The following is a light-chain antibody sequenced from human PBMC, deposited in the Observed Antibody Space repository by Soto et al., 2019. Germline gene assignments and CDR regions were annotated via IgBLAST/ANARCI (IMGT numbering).Light chain of an antibody. Sequence: DIVLTQSPLSLPVTPGEPASISCRSSQSLLHNNGNIYLDWYLQKPGQSPQLLIYLGSIRASGVPVRFSGSGSGTDFTLKITRVEAEDVGVYYCMQAIQAPRTFGLGTKVEIK. CDR3: MQAIQAPRT. CDR1: QSLLHNNGNIY. V-gene: IGKV2-28*01. J-gene: IGKJ1*01. CDR2: LGS.